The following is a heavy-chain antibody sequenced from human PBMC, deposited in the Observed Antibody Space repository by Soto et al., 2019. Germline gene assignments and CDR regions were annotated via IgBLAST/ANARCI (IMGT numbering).Heavy chain of an antibody. CDR3: ARGEWELQTPFDY. CDR2: IYYSGST. D-gene: IGHD1-26*01. Sequence: PSETLSLTCTVSGGSISSYYWSWIRQPPGKGLEWIGYIYYSGSTNYNPSLKSRVTISVDTSKNQFSLKLSSVTAADTAVYYCARGEWELQTPFDYWGQGTLVTVS. V-gene: IGHV4-59*01. CDR1: GGSISSYY. J-gene: IGHJ4*02.